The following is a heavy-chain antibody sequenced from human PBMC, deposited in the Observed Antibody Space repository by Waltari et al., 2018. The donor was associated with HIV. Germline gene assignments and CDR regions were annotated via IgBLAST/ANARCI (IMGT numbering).Heavy chain of an antibody. CDR2: ISSSSSTI. J-gene: IGHJ5*02. CDR3: AGGLMTTSPT. Sequence: EVQLVESGGGLVQPGGYLRLACAASGLTSSRDSMNWVRQAPGKGLEWVSYISSSSSTIYYADSVKGRFTISRDNAKNSLYLQMNSLRDEDTAVYYCAGGLMTTSPTWGQGTLVTVSS. D-gene: IGHD4-17*01. CDR1: GLTSSRDS. V-gene: IGHV3-48*02.